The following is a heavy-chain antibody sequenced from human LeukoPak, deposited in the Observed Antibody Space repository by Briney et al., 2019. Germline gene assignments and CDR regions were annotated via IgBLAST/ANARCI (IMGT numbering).Heavy chain of an antibody. CDR3: ARGLGMNGGFDY. Sequence: VASVKVSCKASGGTFSSYAISWVRQAPGQGLEWMGGIIPIFGTANYAQKFQGRVTITTDESTSTAYMELSSLRSEDTAVYYCARGLGMNGGFDYWGQGTLVTVSS. V-gene: IGHV1-69*05. D-gene: IGHD3-9*01. CDR1: GGTFSSYA. J-gene: IGHJ4*02. CDR2: IIPIFGTA.